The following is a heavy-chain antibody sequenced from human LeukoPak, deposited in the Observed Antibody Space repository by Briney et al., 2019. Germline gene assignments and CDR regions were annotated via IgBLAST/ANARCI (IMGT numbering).Heavy chain of an antibody. CDR1: GGSISSYY. Sequence: SGTLSLTCTVSGGSISSYYWSWIRQPPGKGLEWIGYIYYSGSTNYNPSLKGRATISVGTSKNQFSLKLSSVTAADTAVYYCARESMTTAGSYYFDYWGQGTLVTVSS. CDR2: IYYSGST. J-gene: IGHJ4*02. CDR3: ARESMTTAGSYYFDY. V-gene: IGHV4-59*01. D-gene: IGHD4-17*01.